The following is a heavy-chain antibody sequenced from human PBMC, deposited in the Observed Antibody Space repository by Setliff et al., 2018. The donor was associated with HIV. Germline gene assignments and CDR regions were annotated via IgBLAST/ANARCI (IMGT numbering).Heavy chain of an antibody. D-gene: IGHD1-26*01. V-gene: IGHV1-24*01. CDR1: GYTHTELS. J-gene: IGHJ4*02. Sequence: ASVKVSCKVSGYTHTELSIHWVRQAPAKGLEWMGGFDPEDVETVYAQKFQGRVTMTTDTSTTTAYMELRSLRGDDTAVYFCARNRGLIVGLPLIYWGQGTLVTVSS. CDR3: ARNRGLIVGLPLIY. CDR2: FDPEDVET.